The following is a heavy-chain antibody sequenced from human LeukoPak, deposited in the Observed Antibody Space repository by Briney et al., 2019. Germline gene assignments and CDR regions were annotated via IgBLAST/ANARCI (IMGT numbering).Heavy chain of an antibody. Sequence: SETLSLTCTVSGGSISSGDYYWSWIRQPPGKGLEWIGYIYYSGSTYYNPSLKSRVTISVDTSKNQFSLKLSSVTAADTAVDYCARGCSSTSCYGYVWGKGTTVTVSS. V-gene: IGHV4-30-4*08. CDR2: IYYSGST. D-gene: IGHD2-2*01. CDR3: ARGCSSTSCYGYV. J-gene: IGHJ6*04. CDR1: GGSISSGDYY.